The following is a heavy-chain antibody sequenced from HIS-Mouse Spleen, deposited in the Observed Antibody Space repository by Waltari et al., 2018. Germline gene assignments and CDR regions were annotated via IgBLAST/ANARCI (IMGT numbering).Heavy chain of an antibody. D-gene: IGHD3-3*01. Sequence: QVQLQESGPGLVKPSETLSLTCTVSGGSISSYYWSWIRQPAGKGLEWIGRIYTSGRTNYHPSRKSRVTMSVDTSKNQFSLKLSAVTAADTAVYYCARDFHDFWSGYYGGDKKHDAFDIWGQGTMVTVSS. CDR3: ARDFHDFWSGYYGGDKKHDAFDI. J-gene: IGHJ3*02. CDR2: IYTSGRT. V-gene: IGHV4-4*07. CDR1: GGSISSYY.